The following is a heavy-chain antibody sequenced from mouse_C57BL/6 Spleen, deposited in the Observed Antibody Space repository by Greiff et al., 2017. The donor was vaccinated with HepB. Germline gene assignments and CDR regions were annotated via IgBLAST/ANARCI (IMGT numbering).Heavy chain of an antibody. V-gene: IGHV5-6*01. Sequence: EVKLMESGGDLVKPGGSLKLSCAASGFTFSSYGMSWVRQTPDKRLEWVATISSGGSYTYYPDSVKGRFTISRDNAKNTLYLQMSSLKSEDTAMYYCAIHEDGYYRGFAYWGQGTLVTVSA. D-gene: IGHD2-3*01. CDR1: GFTFSSYG. CDR3: AIHEDGYYRGFAY. J-gene: IGHJ3*01. CDR2: ISSGGSYT.